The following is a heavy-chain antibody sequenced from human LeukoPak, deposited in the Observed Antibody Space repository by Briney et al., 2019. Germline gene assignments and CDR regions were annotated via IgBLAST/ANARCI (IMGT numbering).Heavy chain of an antibody. V-gene: IGHV4-39*01. CDR2: VSYSGTT. CDR3: AMHVYYFDTSDSYYYCDD. Sequence: SETLSLTCAVSSGSITTSRYCCGWIRQPPGKGLEWFGSVSYSGTTYSNPSLKGRVTISMNTSRKQFSLRLSSVTAADTAVYYCAMHVYYFDTSDSYYYCDDWGQGTLVTVSS. CDR1: SGSITTSRYC. J-gene: IGHJ4*02. D-gene: IGHD3-22*01.